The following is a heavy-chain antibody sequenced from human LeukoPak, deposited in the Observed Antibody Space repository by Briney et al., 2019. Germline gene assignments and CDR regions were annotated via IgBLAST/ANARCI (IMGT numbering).Heavy chain of an antibody. CDR2: IQSSGSA. CDR1: GGSICNYY. J-gene: IGHJ6*02. Sequence: PSETLSLTCTVSGGSICNYYWSWIRQPAGEGLEWVGRIQSSGSANYNPSLKSRVTMSMDTSKNQFSLQLTSVTAADTAVYYCARQYFASGKFYYAMDVWGQGTTVTVSS. V-gene: IGHV4-4*07. D-gene: IGHD3-10*01. CDR3: ARQYFASGKFYYAMDV.